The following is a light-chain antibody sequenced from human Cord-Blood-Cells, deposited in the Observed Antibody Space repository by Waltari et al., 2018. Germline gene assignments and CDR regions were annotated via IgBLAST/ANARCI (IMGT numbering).Light chain of an antibody. CDR1: RSNLGRTD. J-gene: IGLJ2*01. CDR3: AAWDDSLSGRV. Sequence: QSVLTQPPSASGTPGQRVTISCSGSRSNLGRTDVYWYQPPPGTAPKLLIYRNNQRPSGVPDRFSGSKSGTSASLAISGLRSEDEADYYCAAWDDSLSGRVFGGGTKLTVL. V-gene: IGLV1-47*01. CDR2: RNN.